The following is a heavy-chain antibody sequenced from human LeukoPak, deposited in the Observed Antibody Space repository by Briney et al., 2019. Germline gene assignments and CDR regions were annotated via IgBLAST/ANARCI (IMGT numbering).Heavy chain of an antibody. V-gene: IGHV1-2*02. CDR2: INPNSGAT. D-gene: IGHD3-10*01. CDR3: ARGPSSGAFDI. CDR1: GYTFTAYF. J-gene: IGHJ3*02. Sequence: ASVKVSCKASGYTFTAYFIHWMRQAPGQGLEWMGWINPNSGATDCAQKFQDRVTMTRDTSISTAYMELNSLRSDDTAVYYCARGPSSGAFDIWGQGTLVTVSS.